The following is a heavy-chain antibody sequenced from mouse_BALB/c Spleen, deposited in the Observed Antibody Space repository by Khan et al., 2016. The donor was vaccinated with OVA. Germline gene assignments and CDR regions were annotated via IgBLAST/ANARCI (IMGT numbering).Heavy chain of an antibody. J-gene: IGHJ3*01. D-gene: IGHD2-3*01. V-gene: IGHV3-2*02. CDR3: ARGENGYYLAWFAY. Sequence: EVQLQESGPGLVKPSQSLSLTCTVTGYSITSDYAWNWIRQFPGNKLEWMGNISYSGSTSYNPSLKSRISITRDTSKNQYFLQLNSVTTEDTATYYGARGENGYYLAWFAYWGQGTLVTVSA. CDR1: GYSITSDYA. CDR2: ISYSGST.